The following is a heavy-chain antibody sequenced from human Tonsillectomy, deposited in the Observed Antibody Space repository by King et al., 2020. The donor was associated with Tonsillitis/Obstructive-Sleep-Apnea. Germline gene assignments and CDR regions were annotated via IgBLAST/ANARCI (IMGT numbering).Heavy chain of an antibody. D-gene: IGHD2-15*01. Sequence: VQLVESGGGLVKPGGSLRVSCAASGFSFSSYTMIWVRQTPGKGLEWVSSISGSSRYRYYADSLKGRFTISRDNAKNSLFLQMHSLRAEDTAVYYCARDSFGQDYWGQGTLVTVSS. CDR3: ARDSFGQDY. CDR1: GFSFSSYT. J-gene: IGHJ4*02. CDR2: ISGSSRYR. V-gene: IGHV3-21*01.